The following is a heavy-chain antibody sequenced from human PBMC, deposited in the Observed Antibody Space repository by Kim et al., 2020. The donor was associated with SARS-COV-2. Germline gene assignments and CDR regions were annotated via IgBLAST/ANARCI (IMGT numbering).Heavy chain of an antibody. Sequence: GGSLRLSCAASGFTFSTYAMSWVRQAPGKGLEWVSAISDSGGSTYYADSVKGRFTISRDNSKNTLYLQMNGLRAEDTAVYYCAKASGYCSGGGCRTVDYWGQGTLVTVSS. CDR2: ISDSGGST. J-gene: IGHJ4*02. CDR3: AKASGYCSGGGCRTVDY. CDR1: GFTFSTYA. V-gene: IGHV3-23*01. D-gene: IGHD2-15*01.